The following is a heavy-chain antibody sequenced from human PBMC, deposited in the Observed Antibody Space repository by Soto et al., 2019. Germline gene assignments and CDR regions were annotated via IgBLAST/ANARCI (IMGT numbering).Heavy chain of an antibody. D-gene: IGHD3-22*01. CDR2: IRSKAYGGTT. J-gene: IGHJ5*02. Sequence: GGSLRLSCTASGFTFGDYAMSWFRQAPGKWLEWVGFIRSKAYGGTTEYAASVKGRFTISRDDSKSIAYLQMNSLKTEDTAVYYCTRVNYYDSSGYYWPWFDPWGQGXLVTVS. CDR3: TRVNYYDSSGYYWPWFDP. CDR1: GFTFGDYA. V-gene: IGHV3-49*03.